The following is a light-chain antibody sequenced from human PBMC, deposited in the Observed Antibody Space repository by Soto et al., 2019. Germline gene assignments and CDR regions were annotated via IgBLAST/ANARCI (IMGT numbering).Light chain of an antibody. J-gene: IGKJ5*01. CDR2: GAS. CDR1: QTVTTY. V-gene: IGKV3-11*01. CDR3: QQRSNWPAN. Sequence: EIVLTQSPATLSLSPGERATLSCRASQTVTTYLAWYQQKPGQPPRLLIYGASNRATGIPARFSGSGSGTDFTLTISNPEPEDFAVYYCQQRSNWPANFGQGTRLEIK.